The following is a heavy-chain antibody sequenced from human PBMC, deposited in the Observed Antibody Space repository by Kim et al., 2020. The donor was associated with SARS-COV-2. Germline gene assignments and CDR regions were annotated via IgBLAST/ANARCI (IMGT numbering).Heavy chain of an antibody. CDR1: GFTFSSYD. CDR2: IGTAGDP. V-gene: IGHV3-13*05. J-gene: IGHJ2*01. CDR3: ARAGSSWPNWYFDL. D-gene: IGHD6-13*01. Sequence: GGSLRLSCAASGFTFSSYDMHWVRQATGKGLEWVSAIGTAGDPYYPGPVKGRFTISRENAKNSLYLQMNSLRAGDTAVYYCARAGSSWPNWYFDLWGRGTLVTVSS.